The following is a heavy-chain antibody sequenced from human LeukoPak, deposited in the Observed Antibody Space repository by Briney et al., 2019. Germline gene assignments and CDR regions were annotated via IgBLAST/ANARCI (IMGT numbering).Heavy chain of an antibody. CDR2: FYTSGST. CDR3: ARHPEINDYGGNFDY. CDR1: GGSISSYY. D-gene: IGHD4-23*01. Sequence: PSETLSLTCTVSGGSISSYYWSWIRQPAEKGLEWIGRFYTSGSTNYNPSLNSRVAMSVDTSKNQFSLKLSSVTAADTAVYYCARHPEINDYGGNFDYWGQGTLVTVSS. J-gene: IGHJ4*02. V-gene: IGHV4-4*07.